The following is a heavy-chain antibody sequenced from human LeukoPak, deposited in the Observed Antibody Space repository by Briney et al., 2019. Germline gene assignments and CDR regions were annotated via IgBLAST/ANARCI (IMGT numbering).Heavy chain of an antibody. CDR3: ASAEYYYDSSGYYY. CDR1: GYTFTGYY. CDR2: INPNSGGT. J-gene: IGHJ4*02. D-gene: IGHD3-22*01. Sequence: ASVKVSCKASGYTFTGYYMHWVRQAPGQGLEWMGWINPNSGGTNYAQKFQGGVTMTRDTSISTAYMELSSLRSEDTAVYYCASAEYYYDSSGYYYWGQGTLVTVSS. V-gene: IGHV1-2*02.